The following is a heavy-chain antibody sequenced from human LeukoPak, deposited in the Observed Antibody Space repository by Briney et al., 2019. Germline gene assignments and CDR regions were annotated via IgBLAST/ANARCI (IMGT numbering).Heavy chain of an antibody. Sequence: ASVKVSCKASGGTFSSYAISWVRQAPGQGLEWVGGIIPIFGTANYAQKFQGRVTITADESTSTAYMELSSLRSEDTAVYYCARDLTYYYDSSGYFYYYYYYMDVWGKGTTVTVSS. D-gene: IGHD3-22*01. CDR3: ARDLTYYYDSSGYFYYYYYYMDV. CDR2: IIPIFGTA. V-gene: IGHV1-69*01. J-gene: IGHJ6*03. CDR1: GGTFSSYA.